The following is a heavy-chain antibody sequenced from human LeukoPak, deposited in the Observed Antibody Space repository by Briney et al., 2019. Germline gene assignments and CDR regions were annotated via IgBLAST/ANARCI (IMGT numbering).Heavy chain of an antibody. CDR2: INHRGST. J-gene: IGHJ6*03. CDR3: ARDIRWSTTSWYYYYMDV. V-gene: IGHV4-34*01. D-gene: IGHD2-2*01. Sequence: PSETLSLTCVAYGGSFSGYYWSWIRPSPGKGLEWIGEINHRGSTNYNPSLKRRVTISLDTSKNQFSLKLTSVTAADTAVYYCARDIRWSTTSWYYYYMDVWGKGTTVTVSS. CDR1: GGSFSGYY.